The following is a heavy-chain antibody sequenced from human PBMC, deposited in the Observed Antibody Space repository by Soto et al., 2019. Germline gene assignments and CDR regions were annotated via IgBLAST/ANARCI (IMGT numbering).Heavy chain of an antibody. CDR2: TIPALGTT. CDR1: GGTLNNYG. J-gene: IGHJ6*02. V-gene: IGHV1-69*01. Sequence: QVQLVQSGAEVKKPGSSVRVSCKASGGTLNNYGIYWVRQAPGQGLEWMGGTIPALGTTTYAQKFQGRVTNHPDDSTRTSYKEMSSPGTEDPANHYCARVGVMVSKFSYYQAMDVWGQGTTVTVSS. CDR3: ARVGVMVSKFSYYQAMDV. D-gene: IGHD5-18*01.